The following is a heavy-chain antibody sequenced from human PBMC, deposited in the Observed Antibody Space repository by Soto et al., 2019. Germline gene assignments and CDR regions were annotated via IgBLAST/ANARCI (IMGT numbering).Heavy chain of an antibody. CDR1: GGSFSGYY. Sequence: QVQLQQWGAGLLKPSETLSLTCAVYGGSFSGYYWSWIRQPPGKGLEWIGEINHSGSTNYNPSLQSRFTISVDTSKNQFSLKLSTAADADTAVYYCARARQQELNTFDYWGQGTLVTVSS. J-gene: IGHJ4*02. D-gene: IGHD6-13*01. CDR2: INHSGST. V-gene: IGHV4-34*01. CDR3: ARARQQELNTFDY.